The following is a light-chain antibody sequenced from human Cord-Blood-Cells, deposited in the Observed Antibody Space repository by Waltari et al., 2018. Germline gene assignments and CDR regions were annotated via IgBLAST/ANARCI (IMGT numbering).Light chain of an antibody. CDR1: SSYVGGYNY. J-gene: IGLJ2*01. Sequence: QSALTQPAPVSGSPGQSITISFTGTSSYVGGYNYVSWYQQHPGKAPKLMIYDVSKRPSGVSNRFSGSKSGNTASLTISGLQAEDEADYYCSSYTSSSTLVFGGGTKLTVL. CDR2: DVS. V-gene: IGLV2-14*01. CDR3: SSYTSSSTLV.